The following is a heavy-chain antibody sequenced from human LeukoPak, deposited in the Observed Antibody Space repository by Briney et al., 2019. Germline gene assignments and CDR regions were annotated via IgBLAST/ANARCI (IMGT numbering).Heavy chain of an antibody. J-gene: IGHJ4*02. Sequence: GGSLRLSCAASGFTFSSYAMSWVRQAPGKGLQWVSAISGSGGSTYYADSVKGRLTISRDNSKNTLYLQMNSLRAGDTAVYYCAKDRLKTFYYDSSPSFDYWGQGTLVTVSS. CDR3: AKDRLKTFYYDSSPSFDY. D-gene: IGHD3-22*01. CDR1: GFTFSSYA. V-gene: IGHV3-23*01. CDR2: ISGSGGST.